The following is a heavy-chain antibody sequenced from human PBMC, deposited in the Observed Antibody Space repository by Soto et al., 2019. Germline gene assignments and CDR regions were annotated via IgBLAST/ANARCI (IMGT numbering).Heavy chain of an antibody. CDR1: GFTFSSYA. CDR3: ARDRGYSGYGSSDY. V-gene: IGHV3-30-3*01. J-gene: IGHJ4*02. D-gene: IGHD5-12*01. CDR2: IIYDGSSK. Sequence: QVQLMESGGGVVQPGRSLRLSCAASGFTFSSYAMHWVRQAPGKGLEWVAVIIYDGSSKYYADSVKGRFTISRDNSKNTLYLQMYSLRLEDTAVYYCARDRGYSGYGSSDYWGQGTLVTVSS.